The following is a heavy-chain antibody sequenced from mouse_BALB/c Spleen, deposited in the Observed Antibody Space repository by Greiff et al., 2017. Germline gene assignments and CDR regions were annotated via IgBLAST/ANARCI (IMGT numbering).Heavy chain of an antibody. V-gene: IGHV1S127*01. Sequence: QVQLQQPGAELVKPGASVKMSCKASGYTFTSYWMHWVKQRPGQGLEWIGVIDPSDSYTSYNQKFKGKATLTVDTSSSTAYMQLSSLTSEDSAVYYCTRDYEMNWGQGTTLTVSS. D-gene: IGHD2-4*01. CDR1: GYTFTSYW. CDR2: IDPSDSYT. CDR3: TRDYEMN. J-gene: IGHJ2*01.